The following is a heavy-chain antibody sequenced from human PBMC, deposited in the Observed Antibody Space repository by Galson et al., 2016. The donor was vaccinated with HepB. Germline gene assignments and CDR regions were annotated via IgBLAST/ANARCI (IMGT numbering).Heavy chain of an antibody. J-gene: IGHJ4*02. CDR3: ARKWAYDRTIIDY. V-gene: IGHV3-30-3*01. CDR2: ISYDGNNK. CDR1: GFTFSGSA. D-gene: IGHD3-22*01. Sequence: SLRLSCAASGFTFSGSAMHWVRQASGKGLEWVALISYDGNNKYYADSVRGRFTISRDNSKNTLYLQMNSLRPEDTAVYYCARKWAYDRTIIDYWGQGTLVTVSS.